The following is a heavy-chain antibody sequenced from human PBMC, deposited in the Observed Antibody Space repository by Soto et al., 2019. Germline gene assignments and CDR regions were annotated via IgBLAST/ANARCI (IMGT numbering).Heavy chain of an antibody. CDR2: IWYDGSDK. J-gene: IGHJ6*03. CDR3: ARGTGNYYYYMDV. CDR1: EFTFSTYG. Sequence: QVQLVESGGGVVQPGRSLRLSCAASEFTFSTYGMHWVRQAPGKGLEWVALIWYDGSDKYYADSVKGRFTISRDNSKNTLYLQMNSLRAEDTAVYYCARGTGNYYYYMDVWDKGTTVTVSS. V-gene: IGHV3-33*01.